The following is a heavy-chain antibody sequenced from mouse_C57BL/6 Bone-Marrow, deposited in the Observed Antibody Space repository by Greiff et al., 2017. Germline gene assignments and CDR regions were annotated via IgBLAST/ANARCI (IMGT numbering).Heavy chain of an antibody. CDR2: IDPETGGH. CDR1: GYTFTDYD. J-gene: IGHJ4*01. D-gene: IGHD2-4*01. Sequence: QVQLKQSGAELVRPGASVTLSCKASGYTFTDYDMHWVKQTTVHGLEWIGAIDPETGGHAYNQQFKGKAILTADKSSSTAYMELRSLTSEDSAVYYCTSYDYGLYAMDYWGQGTSVTVSS. V-gene: IGHV1-15*01. CDR3: TSYDYGLYAMDY.